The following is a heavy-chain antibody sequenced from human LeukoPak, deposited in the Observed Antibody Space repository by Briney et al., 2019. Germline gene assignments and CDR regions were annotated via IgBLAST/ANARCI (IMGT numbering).Heavy chain of an antibody. CDR3: AKDLQAHYYDSSGYLGGY. Sequence: GGSLRLSCAASGFTFRSYWMSWVRQAPGKGLEWVSAISGSGGSTYYADSVKGRFTISRDNSKNTLYLQMNSLRAEDTAVYYCAKDLQAHYYDSSGYLGGYWGQGTLVTVSS. J-gene: IGHJ4*02. CDR1: GFTFRSYW. CDR2: ISGSGGST. V-gene: IGHV3-23*01. D-gene: IGHD3-22*01.